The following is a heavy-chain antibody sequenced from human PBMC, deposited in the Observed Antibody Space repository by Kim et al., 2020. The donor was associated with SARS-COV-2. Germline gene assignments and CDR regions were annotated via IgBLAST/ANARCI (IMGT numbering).Heavy chain of an antibody. V-gene: IGHV4-34*01. D-gene: IGHD2-2*01. CDR3: ARVVASPRNFVVVPAATKMRGGFDP. J-gene: IGHJ5*02. CDR2: INHSGST. Sequence: SETLSLTCAVSGGSFSGYYWSWIRQPPGKGLEWIWEINHSGSTNYNPSLKSRGTITVDTSKNQFSLRLSSVTAAATAVYYCARVVASPRNFVVVPAATKMRGGFDPWGQGTLVTVSS. CDR1: GGSFSGYY.